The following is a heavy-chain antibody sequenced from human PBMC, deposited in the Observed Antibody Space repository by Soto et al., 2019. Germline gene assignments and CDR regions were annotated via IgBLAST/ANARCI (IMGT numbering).Heavy chain of an antibody. CDR3: ARAPRDIVVVPAAILIDP. J-gene: IGHJ5*02. V-gene: IGHV1-18*01. D-gene: IGHD2-2*01. CDR1: GYTFTSYG. Sequence: WASVKVSCKASGYTFTSYGISWVRQAPGQGLEWMGWISAYNGNTNYAQKFQGRVTMTTDTSTSTAYMELRSLRSDDTAVYYCARAPRDIVVVPAAILIDPWGQGTLVTVSS. CDR2: ISAYNGNT.